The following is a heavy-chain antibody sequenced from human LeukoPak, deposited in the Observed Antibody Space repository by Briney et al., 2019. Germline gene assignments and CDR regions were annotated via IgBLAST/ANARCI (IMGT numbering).Heavy chain of an antibody. CDR3: AGSAYYYDSSGYYMVDY. J-gene: IGHJ4*02. CDR1: GFAFNNSW. CDR2: ITPDSSDT. V-gene: IGHV3-7*01. Sequence: TGGSLRLSCAASGFAFNNSWMNWVRQAPGKGLEWMASITPDSSDTYYVDSVEGRFAISRDNAKNTLYLQMSNLRAEDTAVYYCAGSAYYYDSSGYYMVDYWGQGTLVSVSS. D-gene: IGHD3-22*01.